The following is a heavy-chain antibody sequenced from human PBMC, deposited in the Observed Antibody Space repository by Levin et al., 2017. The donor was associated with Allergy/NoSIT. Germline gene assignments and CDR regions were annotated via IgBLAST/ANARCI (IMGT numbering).Heavy chain of an antibody. Sequence: SQTLSLTCTVSGGSISSYYWSWIRQPAGKGLEWIGRIYTSGSTNYNPSLKSRVTMSVDTSKNQFSLKLSSVTAADTAVYYCARGVIGYSSGWSYYFDYWGQGTLVTVSS. CDR2: IYTSGST. CDR3: ARGVIGYSSGWSYYFDY. V-gene: IGHV4-4*07. J-gene: IGHJ4*02. D-gene: IGHD6-19*01. CDR1: GGSISSYY.